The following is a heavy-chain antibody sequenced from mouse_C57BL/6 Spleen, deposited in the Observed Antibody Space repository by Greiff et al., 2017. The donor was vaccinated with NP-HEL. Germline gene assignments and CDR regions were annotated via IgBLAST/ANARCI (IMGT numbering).Heavy chain of an antibody. Sequence: VQLQQSGAELVRPGASVTLSCKASGYTFTDYEMHWVKQTPVHGLEWIGAIDPETGGTAYNQKFKGKAILTADKSSSTAYMELRSLTSEDSAVYYCTRWGDYAMDYWGQGTSVTVSS. CDR1: GYTFTDYE. D-gene: IGHD2-4*01. CDR2: IDPETGGT. V-gene: IGHV1-15*01. J-gene: IGHJ4*01. CDR3: TRWGDYAMDY.